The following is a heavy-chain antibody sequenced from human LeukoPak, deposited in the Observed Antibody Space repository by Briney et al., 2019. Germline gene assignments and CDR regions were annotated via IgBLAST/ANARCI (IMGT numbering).Heavy chain of an antibody. V-gene: IGHV3-20*01. D-gene: IGHD2-2*01. CDR2: INWIGGST. J-gene: IGHJ6*02. CDR3: ARDGRYCSSTSCYIDDYYYYGMDV. Sequence: GGSLRLSRAASGFTFDDYGMSWVRQAPGKGREWGSGINWIGGSTVYADSVKGRFTISRDNAKNSLYLQMNSLRAEDTALYHCARDGRYCSSTSCYIDDYYYYGMDVWGQGTTVTVSS. CDR1: GFTFDDYG.